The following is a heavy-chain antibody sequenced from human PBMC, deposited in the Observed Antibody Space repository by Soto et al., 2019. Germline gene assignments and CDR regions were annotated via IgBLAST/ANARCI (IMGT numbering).Heavy chain of an antibody. D-gene: IGHD3-16*01. V-gene: IGHV1-18*01. Sequence: QVQLVQSGAEVKKPGASVKVSCKASGYTFTNYGISWVRQAPGPGLAWMGWINTYNGNTNYAQKRQGRVTMTTDTSTSTANREMRSLGSDDTAEYYGARDGFGVDYWGQGTLVTVSS. CDR3: ARDGFGVDY. CDR1: GYTFTNYG. CDR2: INTYNGNT. J-gene: IGHJ4*02.